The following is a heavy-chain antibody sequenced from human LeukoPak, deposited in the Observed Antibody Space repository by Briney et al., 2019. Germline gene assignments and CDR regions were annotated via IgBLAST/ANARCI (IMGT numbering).Heavy chain of an antibody. CDR2: IIPTLEVA. CDR3: ARVISGTWLWF. V-gene: IGHV1-69*04. CDR1: GGTFSSYA. J-gene: IGHJ4*02. Sequence: SVKVSCKASGGTFSSYAITWVRQAPGLGLEWMGRIIPTLEVANYAQKFQGRVTITADKSTSTAYMEPSSLRPEDTAVYYCARVISGTWLWFWGQGTLVTVSS. D-gene: IGHD1-14*01.